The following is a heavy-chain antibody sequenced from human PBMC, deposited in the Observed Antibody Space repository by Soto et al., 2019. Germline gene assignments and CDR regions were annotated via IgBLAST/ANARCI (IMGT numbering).Heavy chain of an antibody. D-gene: IGHD4-17*01. CDR2: IFYDGTKK. CDR3: AKDRGALRWSEEHYYFDY. CDR1: GFTFSSYG. V-gene: IGHV3-30*18. Sequence: TGGSLRLSCAASGFTFSSYGMHWVRQAPGKGLEWVAVIFYDGTKKFYADSMKGRFTISRDNSKNTLFLQMNSLRAEDTAVYYCAKDRGALRWSEEHYYFDYWGQGTLVTVSS. J-gene: IGHJ4*02.